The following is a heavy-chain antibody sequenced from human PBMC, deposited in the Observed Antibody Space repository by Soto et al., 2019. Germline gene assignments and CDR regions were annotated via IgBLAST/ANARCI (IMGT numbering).Heavy chain of an antibody. V-gene: IGHV3-21*01. D-gene: IGHD4-17*01. CDR1: GFTFSSYS. Sequence: EVQLVESGGGLVKPGGSLRLSCAASGFTFSSYSMNWVRQAPGKGLEWVSSISSSSSYIYYADSVKGRFTISRDNAKNSLYLQMNSRRAEDTAVYYCASGPRAIRSLFYGMDVWGQGTTVTVSS. CDR3: ASGPRAIRSLFYGMDV. J-gene: IGHJ6*02. CDR2: ISSSSSYI.